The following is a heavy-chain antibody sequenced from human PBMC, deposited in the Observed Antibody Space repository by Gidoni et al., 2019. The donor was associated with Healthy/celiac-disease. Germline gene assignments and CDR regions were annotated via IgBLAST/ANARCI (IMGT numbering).Heavy chain of an antibody. D-gene: IGHD6-13*01. CDR2: ISYDGSNK. J-gene: IGHJ4*02. CDR3: ARVPGIAENVDY. V-gene: IGHV3-30*03. CDR1: GFTFSSYG. Sequence: QVPLVESGGGVVQPGRSLRLSCAASGFTFSSYGMHWVRQAPGKGLEWVAVISYDGSNKYYADSGKGRFTISRDNSKNTLYLQMNSLRAEDTAVYYCARVPGIAENVDYWGQGTLVTVSS.